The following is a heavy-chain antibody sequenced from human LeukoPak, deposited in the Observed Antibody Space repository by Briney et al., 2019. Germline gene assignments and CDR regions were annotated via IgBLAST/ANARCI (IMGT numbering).Heavy chain of an antibody. CDR3: AKDRLGSSSGSSLHYFDY. Sequence: GGSLRLSCAASGFRFSAYTMNWVRQAPGKGLEWVSHISSSSSPIYYADSVKGRFTIYRDNAKNTLYLQMNSLRAEDTAVYYCAKDRLGSSSGSSLHYFDYWGQGTLVTVSS. CDR1: GFRFSAYT. J-gene: IGHJ4*02. D-gene: IGHD6-19*01. CDR2: ISSSSSPI. V-gene: IGHV3-48*01.